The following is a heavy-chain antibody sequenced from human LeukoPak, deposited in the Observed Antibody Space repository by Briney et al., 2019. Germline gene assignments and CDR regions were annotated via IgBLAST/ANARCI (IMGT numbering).Heavy chain of an antibody. V-gene: IGHV3-11*06. CDR1: GFTFSDSY. D-gene: IGHD5-24*01. CDR3: ARGSRTIELGDDY. J-gene: IGHJ4*02. Sequence: TGGSLILSCAASGFTFSDSYMSWIRQAPGKGLEWVSYISSSSSDTNYADSVKGRFTISRDNAKNSLYLQMNSLRAEDTAVYYCARGSRTIELGDDYWGQGTLVTVSS. CDR2: ISSSSSDT.